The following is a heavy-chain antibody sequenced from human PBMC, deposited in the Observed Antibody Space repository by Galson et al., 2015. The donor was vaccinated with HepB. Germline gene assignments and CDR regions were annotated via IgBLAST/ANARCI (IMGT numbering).Heavy chain of an antibody. CDR3: ASRIQLWLKGYDSSGYWNDY. D-gene: IGHD3-22*01. J-gene: IGHJ4*02. CDR2: IYYSGST. CDR1: GGSISSSSYY. Sequence: SETLSLTCTVSGGSISSSSYYWGWVRQPPGKGLEWIGSIYYSGSTYYNPSLKSRVTISVDTSKNQFSLKLSSVTAADTAVYYCASRIQLWLKGYDSSGYWNDYWGQGTLVTVSS. V-gene: IGHV4-39*01.